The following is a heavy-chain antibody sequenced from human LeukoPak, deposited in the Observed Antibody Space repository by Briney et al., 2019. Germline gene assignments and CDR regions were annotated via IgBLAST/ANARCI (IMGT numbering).Heavy chain of an antibody. Sequence: SETLSLTCTVSGGSISSSSYYWGWIRQPPGKGLEWIGSIYYSGSTYYNPSLKSRVTISVDTSKNQFSLKLSSVTAADTAVYYCARGGHNWNDVPNWFDPWGQGTLVTVSS. V-gene: IGHV4-39*01. D-gene: IGHD1-20*01. CDR2: IYYSGST. J-gene: IGHJ5*02. CDR1: GGSISSSSYY. CDR3: ARGGHNWNDVPNWFDP.